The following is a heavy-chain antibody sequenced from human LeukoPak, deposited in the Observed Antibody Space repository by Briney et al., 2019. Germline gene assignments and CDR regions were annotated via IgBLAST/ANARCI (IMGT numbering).Heavy chain of an antibody. V-gene: IGHV4-39*01. CDR2: IDYSATT. Sequence: SETLSLTCNVSGGSVSSSGYYWGWIRQPPGKGLEWIGSIDYSATTYFNPSLRSRVSISVDTSKNRFSLKLTSVTAADTAVYYCARHYGPWGQGTLVTVSS. CDR1: GGSVSSSGYY. J-gene: IGHJ5*02. CDR3: ARHYGP. D-gene: IGHD3-10*01.